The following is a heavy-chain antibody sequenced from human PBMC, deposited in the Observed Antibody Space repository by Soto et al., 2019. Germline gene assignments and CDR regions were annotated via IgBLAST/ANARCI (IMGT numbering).Heavy chain of an antibody. V-gene: IGHV4-59*01. J-gene: IGHJ5*02. CDR3: ARLPIAARPWFDP. Sequence: ETLSLTCTVSGGSISSYYWSWIRQPPGKGLEWIGYIYYSGSTNYNPSLKSRVTISVDTSKNQFSLKLSSVTAADTAVYYCARLPIAARPWFDPWGQGTLVTVSS. CDR2: IYYSGST. D-gene: IGHD6-6*01. CDR1: GGSISSYY.